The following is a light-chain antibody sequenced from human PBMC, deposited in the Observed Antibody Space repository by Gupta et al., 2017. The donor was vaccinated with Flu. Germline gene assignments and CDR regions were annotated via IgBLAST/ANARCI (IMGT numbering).Light chain of an antibody. Sequence: GTTARITCAGDAIPHKYAYWYQQKPGQAPVLVIYKDSERPSGIPERFSGSSSGTPVTLTISGVHAEDEADYYCQSADSSGTSLVFGGGTKLNVL. CDR2: KDS. J-gene: IGLJ3*02. CDR3: QSADSSGTSLV. CDR1: AIPHKY. V-gene: IGLV3-25*03.